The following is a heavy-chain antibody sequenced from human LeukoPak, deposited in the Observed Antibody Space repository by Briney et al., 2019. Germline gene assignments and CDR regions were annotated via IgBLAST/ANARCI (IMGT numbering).Heavy chain of an antibody. CDR3: ARRYCSGGSCYGDYYYYMDV. J-gene: IGHJ6*03. CDR2: IYDSGST. Sequence: SETLSLTCTVSGGSISSSSYYWGWIPQPPGKGLDWIGSIYDSGSTYYNPSLKSRVTISVDTSKNQFSLKLSSVTAAETAVYYCARRYCSGGSCYGDYYYYMDVWGKGTTVTVSS. D-gene: IGHD2-15*01. CDR1: GGSISSSSYY. V-gene: IGHV4-39*07.